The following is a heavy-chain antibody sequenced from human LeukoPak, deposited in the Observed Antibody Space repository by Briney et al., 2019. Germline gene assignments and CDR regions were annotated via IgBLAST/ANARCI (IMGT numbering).Heavy chain of an antibody. V-gene: IGHV1-2*02. Sequence: ASVKVSCKASGYTFTGYYMHWVRQAPGQGLEWMGWINPNSGGTNYAQKFQGRVTMTRDTSISTAYMELSRLRSDDTAVYYCARDREPYDYVWGSLTLNAFGIWGQGTMVTVSS. CDR2: INPNSGGT. CDR3: ARDREPYDYVWGSLTLNAFGI. D-gene: IGHD3-16*01. CDR1: GYTFTGYY. J-gene: IGHJ3*02.